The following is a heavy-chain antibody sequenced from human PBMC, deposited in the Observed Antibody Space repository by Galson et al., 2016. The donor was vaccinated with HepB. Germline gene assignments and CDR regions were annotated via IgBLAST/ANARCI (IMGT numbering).Heavy chain of an antibody. J-gene: IGHJ4*02. CDR1: GFTFSDAW. CDR2: IKSRTDGWTT. Sequence: SLRLSCAASGFTFSDAWMSWVRQAPGKGLEWVGRIKSRTDGWTTDYAAPVIARFTISRDDSKATLYLQMNSLKTEDTAVYYCATRPLDPNGYGDFYFDSWGQGTLVSVSS. V-gene: IGHV3-15*01. CDR3: ATRPLDPNGYGDFYFDS. D-gene: IGHD4-17*01.